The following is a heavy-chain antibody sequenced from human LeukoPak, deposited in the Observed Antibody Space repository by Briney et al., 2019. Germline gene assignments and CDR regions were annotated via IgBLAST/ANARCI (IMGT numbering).Heavy chain of an antibody. V-gene: IGHV3-48*01. CDR2: ISSSSSTI. CDR3: AKAPVTSCRGAYCYPFDS. D-gene: IGHD2-21*01. CDR1: GFTFSIYN. J-gene: IGHJ4*02. Sequence: GGSLRLSCAASGFTFSIYNMNWVRQAPGKGLEWVSYISSSSSTIYYADSVRGRFTISRDNSKNTLYLQMNSLRAEDAAVYFCAKAPVTSCRGAYCYPFDSWGQGTLVTVSS.